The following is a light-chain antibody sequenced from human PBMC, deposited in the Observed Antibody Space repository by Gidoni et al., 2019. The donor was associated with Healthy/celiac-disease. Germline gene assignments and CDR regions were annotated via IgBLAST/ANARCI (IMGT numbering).Light chain of an antibody. V-gene: IGKV1-9*01. CDR1: QGISSY. J-gene: IGKJ3*01. Sequence: SFLSASVGDRVTITCRASQGISSYLAWYQQKPGKAPKLLIYAASTLQGGVPSRFSGSGSGTEFTLTISSLQPEDFATYSCQQLSSSPLTCGPGTKVDIK. CDR3: QQLSSSPLT. CDR2: AAS.